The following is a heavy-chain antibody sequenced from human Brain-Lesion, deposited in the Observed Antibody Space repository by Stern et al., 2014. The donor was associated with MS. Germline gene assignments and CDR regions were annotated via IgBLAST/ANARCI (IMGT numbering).Heavy chain of an antibody. Sequence: QVQLQESGPGLVKPSETLSLTCTVSGGPIGRQLWSWIRHPPGKGLALVAYADYGGITNTNTSLEGQGTISADTPENKGSVRPNTVTAADTAVYYCARLVEECSGTNCYYWFDPWGRGTLVTVSS. CDR2: ADYGGIT. J-gene: IGHJ5*02. CDR1: GGPIGRQL. D-gene: IGHD2-2*01. V-gene: IGHV4-59*11. CDR3: ARLVEECSGTNCYYWFDP.